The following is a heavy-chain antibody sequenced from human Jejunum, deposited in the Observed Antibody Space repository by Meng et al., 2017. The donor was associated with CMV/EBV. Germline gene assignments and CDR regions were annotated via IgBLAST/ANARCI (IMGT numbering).Heavy chain of an antibody. Sequence: LTCNVSADSFSNYYWSWIRQPPGKGPEWIGYIYSSGRANYNPSLESRVSMSIDTSKDQFSLRLSSVTAADTAVYYCARVMIRGVHDYWGQGTLVTVSS. D-gene: IGHD3-10*01. CDR2: IYSSGRA. V-gene: IGHV4-59*12. J-gene: IGHJ4*02. CDR3: ARVMIRGVHDY. CDR1: ADSFSNYY.